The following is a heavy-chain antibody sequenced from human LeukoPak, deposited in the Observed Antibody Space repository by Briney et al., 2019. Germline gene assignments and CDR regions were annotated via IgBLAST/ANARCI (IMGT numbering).Heavy chain of an antibody. CDR1: GYTFTGYY. J-gene: IGHJ4*02. D-gene: IGHD3-22*01. V-gene: IGHV1-2*02. CDR2: INPNSGGT. CDR3: AREGYYDSSGYYY. Sequence: GASVKVSCKASGYTFTGYYMHWVRQAPGQGLEWMGWINPNSGGTNYAQKFQGRVTMTGDTSISTAYMELSRLRSDDTAVYYCAREGYYDSSGYYYWGQGTLVTVSS.